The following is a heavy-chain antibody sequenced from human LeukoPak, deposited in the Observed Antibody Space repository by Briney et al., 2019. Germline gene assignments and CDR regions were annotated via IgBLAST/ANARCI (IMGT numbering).Heavy chain of an antibody. CDR1: GFTFDDYA. D-gene: IGHD6-13*01. CDR2: ISWNSGSI. Sequence: GRSLRLSCAASGFTFDDYAMHWVRQAPGKGLEWVSRISWNSGSIGYADSVKGRFTISRDNAKNSLYLQMNSLRAEDTALYYCAIDISRVTAACDYWGQGTLVTVSS. J-gene: IGHJ4*02. CDR3: AIDISRVTAACDY. V-gene: IGHV3-9*01.